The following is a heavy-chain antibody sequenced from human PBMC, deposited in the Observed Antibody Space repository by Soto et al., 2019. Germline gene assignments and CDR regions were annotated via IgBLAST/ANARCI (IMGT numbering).Heavy chain of an antibody. J-gene: IGHJ6*02. CDR2: IIPIFGTA. CDR1: GGTFSSYA. Sequence: SVKVSCKASGGTFSSYAISWVRQAPGQGLEWMGGIIPIFGTANYAQKFQGRVTITADESTSTAYMELSSLRSEDTAVYYCARAVVVVPAAKGWDYYYYYGMDVWGQGTTVTVSS. D-gene: IGHD2-2*01. CDR3: ARAVVVVPAAKGWDYYYYYGMDV. V-gene: IGHV1-69*13.